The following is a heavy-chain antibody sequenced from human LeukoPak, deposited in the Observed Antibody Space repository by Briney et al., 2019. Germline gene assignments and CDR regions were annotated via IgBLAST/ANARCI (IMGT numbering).Heavy chain of an antibody. J-gene: IGHJ4*02. D-gene: IGHD3-9*01. V-gene: IGHV3-23*01. CDR2: IRGGGDST. Sequence: PGGSLRLSCAASGFTFSSYWMSWVRQAPGKGLEWVSVIRGGGDSTYYADSVKGRFTISRDNSKNTLYLQMNSLRAEDTAVYYCAKALEYYDILTGYRKKKYYFDYWGQGTLVTVSS. CDR3: AKALEYYDILTGYRKKKYYFDY. CDR1: GFTFSSYW.